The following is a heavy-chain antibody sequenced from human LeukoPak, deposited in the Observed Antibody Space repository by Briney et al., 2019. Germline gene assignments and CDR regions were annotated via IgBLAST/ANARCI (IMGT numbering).Heavy chain of an antibody. CDR3: ARDSVKYSGIANDAFDI. D-gene: IGHD1-26*01. J-gene: IGHJ3*02. CDR2: ISSSGSTI. CDR1: GFTFSSYE. Sequence: GGSLRLSCAASGFTFSSYEMNWVRQAPGKGLEWVSYISSSGSTIYYADSVKGRFTISRDNAKNSLYLQMNSLRAEDTAVYYCARDSVKYSGIANDAFDIWGQGTMVTVSS. V-gene: IGHV3-48*03.